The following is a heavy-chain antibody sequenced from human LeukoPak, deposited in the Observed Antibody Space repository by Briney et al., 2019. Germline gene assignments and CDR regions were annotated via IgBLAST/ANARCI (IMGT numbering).Heavy chain of an antibody. CDR2: INPNSGDT. CDR1: AYTFTGYY. Sequence: ASVKVSCKASAYTFTGYYIHWVRQAPGQGLEWMGWINPNSGDTNYAQKFQGRVTMTRNTSISTAYMELSSLRSEDTAVYYCARGPIVKGMDVWGQGTTVTVSS. D-gene: IGHD3-22*01. J-gene: IGHJ6*02. V-gene: IGHV1-8*02. CDR3: ARGPIVKGMDV.